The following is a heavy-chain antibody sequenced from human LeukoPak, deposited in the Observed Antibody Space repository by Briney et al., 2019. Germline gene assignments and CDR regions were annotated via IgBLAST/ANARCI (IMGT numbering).Heavy chain of an antibody. D-gene: IGHD3-16*02. CDR1: AYTFTDYY. J-gene: IGHJ4*02. V-gene: IGHV1-2*06. Sequence: ASVKVSCKASAYTFTDYYMHWVRQAPGQGLEWMGRINPNSGGTNYAQKFQGRVTMTRDTSISTAYMELSRLRSDDTAVYYCAVLRIMITFGGVIASYYFDYWGQGTLVTVSS. CDR2: INPNSGGT. CDR3: AVLRIMITFGGVIASYYFDY.